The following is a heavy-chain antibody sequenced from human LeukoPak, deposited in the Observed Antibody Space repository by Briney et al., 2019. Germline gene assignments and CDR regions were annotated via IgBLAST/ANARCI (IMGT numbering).Heavy chain of an antibody. CDR1: GFTFSSYA. CDR2: ISSSGSTI. J-gene: IGHJ4*02. D-gene: IGHD5-24*01. Sequence: GGSLRLSCAASGFTFSSYAMSWVRQAPGKGLEWVSYISSSGSTIYYADSVKGRFTISRDNAKNSLYLQMNSLRAEDTAVYYCARDDGYNYLDYWGQGTLVTVSS. CDR3: ARDDGYNYLDY. V-gene: IGHV3-48*03.